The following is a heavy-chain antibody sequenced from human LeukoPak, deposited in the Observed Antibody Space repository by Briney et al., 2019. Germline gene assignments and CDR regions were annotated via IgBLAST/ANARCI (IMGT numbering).Heavy chain of an antibody. CDR3: AREDSSEEGNNRFDP. Sequence: SETLSLTCTVSGGSISSYYWSWIRQPAGKGLEWIGRIYTSGSTNYNPSLKSRVTMSVDTSKNQFSLKLSSVTAADTAVYYCAREDSSEEGNNRFDPWGQGTLVTVSS. J-gene: IGHJ5*02. CDR1: GGSISSYY. V-gene: IGHV4-4*07. CDR2: IYTSGST. D-gene: IGHD3-22*01.